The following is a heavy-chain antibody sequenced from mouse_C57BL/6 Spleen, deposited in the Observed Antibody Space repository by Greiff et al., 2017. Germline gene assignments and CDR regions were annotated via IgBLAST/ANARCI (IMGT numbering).Heavy chain of an antibody. CDR1: GFTFTDYY. D-gene: IGHD2-4*01. CDR3: VKELRRVYYAMDY. J-gene: IGHJ4*01. Sequence: EVKVVESGGGLVQPGASLRLSCAASGFTFTDYYMSWVRQPPGKAPEWLALIRNKANGYTTEYTASVKGRFTISRDNSQNILYHQMNTLRAEDSATYYCVKELRRVYYAMDYWGQGTSGTVSS. CDR2: IRNKANGYTT. V-gene: IGHV7-4*01.